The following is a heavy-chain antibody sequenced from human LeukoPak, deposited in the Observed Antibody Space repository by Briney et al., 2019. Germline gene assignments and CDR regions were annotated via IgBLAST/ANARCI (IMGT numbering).Heavy chain of an antibody. CDR3: ARHLEAGSSSWFDP. D-gene: IGHD3-10*01. CDR2: IYYSGST. Sequence: SETLSLTCTVSGGSISSYYWSWIRQPPGKGLEWIGYIYYSGSTNYNPSLESRVTISVDTSKNQFSLKLSSVTAADTAVYYCARHLEAGSSSWFDPWGQGTLVTVSS. J-gene: IGHJ5*02. V-gene: IGHV4-59*08. CDR1: GGSISSYY.